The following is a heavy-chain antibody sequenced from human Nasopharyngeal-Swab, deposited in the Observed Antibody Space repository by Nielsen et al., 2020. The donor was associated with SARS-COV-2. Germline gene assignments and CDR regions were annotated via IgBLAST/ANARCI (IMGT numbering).Heavy chain of an antibody. Sequence: GESLKIPCAASGFTFSSYGMHWVRQAPGKGLEWVAVISYDGSNKYYADSVKGRFTIPRDNSKNTLYLQMNSLRAEDTAVYYCAKQWLLGGHIDYWGQGTLVTVSS. V-gene: IGHV3-30*18. D-gene: IGHD3-22*01. CDR2: ISYDGSNK. CDR3: AKQWLLGGHIDY. J-gene: IGHJ4*01. CDR1: GFTFSSYG.